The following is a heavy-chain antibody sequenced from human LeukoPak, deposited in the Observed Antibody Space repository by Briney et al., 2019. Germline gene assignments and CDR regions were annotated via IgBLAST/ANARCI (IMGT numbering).Heavy chain of an antibody. CDR3: ARSDSTRLRLDY. D-gene: IGHD2/OR15-2a*01. CDR2: IYYSGST. V-gene: IGHV4-39*07. Sequence: KSSETPSLTCTVSGGSISRNNYYWDWIRQPPGKGLEYIGSIYYSGSTYYNPSLKSRVTISVDRSKNQFSLKLSSVTAADTAVYYCARSDSTRLRLDYWGQGTLVTVSS. J-gene: IGHJ4*02. CDR1: GGSISRNNYY.